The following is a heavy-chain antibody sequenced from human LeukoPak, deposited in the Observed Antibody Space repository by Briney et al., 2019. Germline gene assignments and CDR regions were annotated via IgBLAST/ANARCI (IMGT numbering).Heavy chain of an antibody. J-gene: IGHJ3*02. V-gene: IGHV4-59*08. CDR2: IYYSGST. CDR3: ASSTMIVPWGAFDI. Sequence: SETLSLTCTVSGGSISSYYWSWIRQPPGKGLEWIGYIYYSGSTNYNPSLKSRVTISVDTSKNQFSLKLSSVTAADTAVYYCASSTMIVPWGAFDIWGQGTVVTVSS. D-gene: IGHD3-22*01. CDR1: GGSISSYY.